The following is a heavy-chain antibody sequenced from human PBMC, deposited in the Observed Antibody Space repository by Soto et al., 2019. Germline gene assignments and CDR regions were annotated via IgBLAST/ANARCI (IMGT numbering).Heavy chain of an antibody. CDR1: GYTFTNYW. J-gene: IGHJ6*02. Sequence: GESLKISCKGSGYTFTNYWIGWVRQMPGKGLEWMGIIYPGDSDTKYNPSFQGQVTISADKSITTAYLQWSSLKASGTAIYYCAASIFYYGMDVWGQGTTVTVSS. CDR3: AASIFYYGMDV. CDR2: IYPGDSDT. V-gene: IGHV5-51*01.